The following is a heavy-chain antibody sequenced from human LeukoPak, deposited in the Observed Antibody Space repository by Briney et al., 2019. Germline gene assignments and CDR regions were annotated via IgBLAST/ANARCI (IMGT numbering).Heavy chain of an antibody. V-gene: IGHV4-31*03. CDR2: IYYSGGT. CDR1: GGSISSGGYY. D-gene: IGHD4-17*01. Sequence: SETLSLTCTVSGGSISSGGYYWSWTRQHPGKGLEWIGYIYYSGGTYYNPSLKSRVTISVDTSKNQFSLKLSSVTAADTAVYYCARASSTVTHNWFDPWGQGTLVTVSS. J-gene: IGHJ5*02. CDR3: ARASSTVTHNWFDP.